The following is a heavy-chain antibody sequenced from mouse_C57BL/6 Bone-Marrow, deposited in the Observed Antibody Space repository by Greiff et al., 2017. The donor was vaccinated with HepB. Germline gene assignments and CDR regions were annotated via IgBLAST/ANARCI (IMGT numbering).Heavy chain of an antibody. CDR2: IRNKANNHAT. D-gene: IGHD1-1*01. CDR1: GFTFSDAW. J-gene: IGHJ3*01. V-gene: IGHV6-6*01. CDR3: TSDYYGSSPWFAY. Sequence: EVKLEESGGGLVQPGGSMKLSCAASGFTFSDAWMDWVRQSPEKGLEWVAEIRNKANNHATYYAESVKGRFTISRDDSKSSVYLQMNSVRAEDTGIYYCTSDYYGSSPWFAYWGQGTLVTVSA.